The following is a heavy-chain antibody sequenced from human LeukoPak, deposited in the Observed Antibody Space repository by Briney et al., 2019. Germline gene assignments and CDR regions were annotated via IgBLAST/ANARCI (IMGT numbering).Heavy chain of an antibody. CDR3: AKDRRAVAGTIPSNWFDP. CDR2: ISGRGGST. Sequence: PGGSLRLSCAASGFIFSSYAMSWVRQAPGKGLEWVSAISGRGGSTYYADSVKGRFTISRDNSKNTLYLQMNSLRAEDAAVYYCAKDRRAVAGTIPSNWFDPWGQGTLVTVSS. V-gene: IGHV3-23*01. J-gene: IGHJ5*02. CDR1: GFIFSSYA. D-gene: IGHD6-19*01.